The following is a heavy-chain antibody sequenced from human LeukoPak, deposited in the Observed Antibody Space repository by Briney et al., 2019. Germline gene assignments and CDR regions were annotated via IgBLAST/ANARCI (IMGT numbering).Heavy chain of an antibody. V-gene: IGHV1-2*02. Sequence: ASVKVSCKASGYTFTGYYMHWVRQAPGQGLEWMGWINPNRGGTNYAQKFQGRVTMTRDTSIITAYMELSRLRSDDTALYYCAKSNYGYSYGDDYFDYWGQGTLVTVSS. CDR2: INPNRGGT. CDR1: GYTFTGYY. D-gene: IGHD5-18*01. CDR3: AKSNYGYSYGDDYFDY. J-gene: IGHJ4*02.